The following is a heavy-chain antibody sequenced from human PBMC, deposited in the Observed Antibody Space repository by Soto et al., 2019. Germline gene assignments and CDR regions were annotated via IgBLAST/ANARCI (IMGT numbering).Heavy chain of an antibody. D-gene: IGHD4-17*01. CDR3: ARGATVTKFDY. CDR1: GVSVSSGSFY. Sequence: PSETLSLTCTVSGVSVSSGSFYWAWIRQPPGKGLEWIGFGSYSGTTNYKPSLKSRVTISVDTSRSQISLKVSSLTAADTAVYYCARGATVTKFDYWGRGTQVTVSS. CDR2: GSYSGTT. V-gene: IGHV4-61*01. J-gene: IGHJ4*02.